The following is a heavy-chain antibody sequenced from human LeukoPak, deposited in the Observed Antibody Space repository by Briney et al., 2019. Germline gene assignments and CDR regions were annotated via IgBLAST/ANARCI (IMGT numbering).Heavy chain of an antibody. CDR3: AKDSLPHLMGYSYGFFDY. Sequence: PGGSLRLSCAASGFTFSSYAMSWVRQAPGKGLEWVSAISGSGGSTYYADSVKGRFTISRDNSKNTLYLQMNSLRAEDTVVYYGAKDSLPHLMGYSYGFFDYWGQGTLVTVSS. D-gene: IGHD5-18*01. V-gene: IGHV3-23*01. CDR1: GFTFSSYA. CDR2: ISGSGGST. J-gene: IGHJ4*02.